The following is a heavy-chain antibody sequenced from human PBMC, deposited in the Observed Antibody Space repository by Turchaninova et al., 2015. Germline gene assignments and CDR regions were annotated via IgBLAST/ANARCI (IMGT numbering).Heavy chain of an antibody. CDR1: GSYFTSYD. CDR3: ARDSDKSYSSSWQRFDP. V-gene: IGHV1-46*01. J-gene: IGHJ5*02. D-gene: IGHD6-13*01. Sequence: QVPLVPSGAEVKKPGASVKVSRQASGSYFTSYDMHWVRQDHGEGLEWMGIINPSGGSTSYAQKFQGRVTMTMDTSTSTVYMELSSLRSEDTAVYYCARDSDKSYSSSWQRFDPWGQGTLVTVSS. CDR2: INPSGGST.